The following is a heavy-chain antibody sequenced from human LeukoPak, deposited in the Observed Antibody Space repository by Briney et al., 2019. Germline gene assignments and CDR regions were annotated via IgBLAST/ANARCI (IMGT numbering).Heavy chain of an antibody. D-gene: IGHD3-3*01. V-gene: IGHV4-34*01. CDR3: ASLGSGYNNWFDP. Sequence: PSETLSLTCAVYGGSFSGYYWSWIRQPPGKGLEWIREINHSGSTNYNPSLKSRVTISVDTSKNQFSLKLSSVTAADTAVYYCASLGSGYNNWFDPWGQGTLVTVSS. CDR1: GGSFSGYY. J-gene: IGHJ5*02. CDR2: INHSGST.